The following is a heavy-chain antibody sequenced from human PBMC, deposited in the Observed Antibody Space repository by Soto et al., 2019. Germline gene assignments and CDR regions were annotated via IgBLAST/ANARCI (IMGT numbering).Heavy chain of an antibody. CDR3: AKTPYDYYYYYGMDV. CDR2: ITGSGGST. V-gene: IGHV3-23*01. J-gene: IGHJ6*02. Sequence: VGSLRLSCAASGLTFSRYAMSWVRQAPGKGLEWVSAITGSGGSTHYADSVKGRFTISRDNSKSTLSLQMDSLRAEDTAVYYCAKTPYDYYYYYGMDVWGQGTTVTVSS. CDR1: GLTFSRYA.